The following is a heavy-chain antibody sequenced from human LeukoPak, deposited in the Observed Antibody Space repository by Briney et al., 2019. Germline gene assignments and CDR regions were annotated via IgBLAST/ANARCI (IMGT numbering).Heavy chain of an antibody. J-gene: IGHJ4*02. CDR3: ARAAPLGYCSSTSCYGVDN. CDR2: INHSGST. V-gene: IGHV4-34*01. Sequence: SETLSLTCAVYGGSFSGYYWSWIRQPPGKGLEWIGEINHSGSTNYNPSLKSRVTISVDTSKNQFSLKLSSVTAADTAVYYCARAAPLGYCSSTSCYGVDNWGQGTLVTVSS. D-gene: IGHD2-2*01. CDR1: GGSFSGYY.